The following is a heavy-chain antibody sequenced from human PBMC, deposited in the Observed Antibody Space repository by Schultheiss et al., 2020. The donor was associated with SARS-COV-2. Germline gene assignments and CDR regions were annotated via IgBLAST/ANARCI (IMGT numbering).Heavy chain of an antibody. D-gene: IGHD6-25*01. CDR3: ARLWRLCFDY. V-gene: IGHV4-31*03. J-gene: IGHJ4*02. Sequence: SETLSLTCTVSGGSISSGGYYWSWIRQHPGKGLEWIGYIYYSGSTYYNPSLKSRVTISVDTSKNQFSLKLSSVTAEDTAVYYCARLWRLCFDYWGQGTLVTVSS. CDR2: IYYSGST. CDR1: GGSISSGGYY.